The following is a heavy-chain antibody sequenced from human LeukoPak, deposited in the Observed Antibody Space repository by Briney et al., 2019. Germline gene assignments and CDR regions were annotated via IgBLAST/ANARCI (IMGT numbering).Heavy chain of an antibody. J-gene: IGHJ3*02. D-gene: IGHD6-19*01. CDR3: ATSISVAENAFDI. V-gene: IGHV3-30*04. CDR2: ISYDGTNK. Sequence: GGSLRLSCAASGFTFGSYAMDWVRQAPGKGLAWVASISYDGTNKYYADSVKGRFTTSRDDSKNTLYLQMNSLRTGDTAVYYCATSISVAENAFDIWGQGTMVTVSS. CDR1: GFTFGSYA.